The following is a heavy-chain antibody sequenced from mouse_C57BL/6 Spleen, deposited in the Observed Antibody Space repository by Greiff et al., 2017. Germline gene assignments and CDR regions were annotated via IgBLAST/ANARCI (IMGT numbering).Heavy chain of an antibody. CDR3: ARRGGALLGRAMDY. Sequence: QVQLQQPGAELVKPGASVKLSCKASGYTFTSYWMQWVKQRPGQGLEWIGEIDPSDSYTNYNQKFKGKATLTVDTSSSPAYMQLSSLTSADSAVYYCARRGGALLGRAMDYWGQGTSVTVSS. V-gene: IGHV1-50*01. J-gene: IGHJ4*01. CDR1: GYTFTSYW. CDR2: IDPSDSYT. D-gene: IGHD4-1*01.